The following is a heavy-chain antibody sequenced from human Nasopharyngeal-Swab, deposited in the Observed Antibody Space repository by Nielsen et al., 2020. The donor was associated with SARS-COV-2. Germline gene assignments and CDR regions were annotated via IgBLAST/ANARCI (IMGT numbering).Heavy chain of an antibody. D-gene: IGHD4-17*01. CDR2: VMPKFDTA. V-gene: IGHV1-69*13. Sequence: SVKVSCKTSGGTFRNYCISWVRQAPGQGLEWMGGVMPKFDTANSAQKFQDRVTITADESTSTVYLELISLTSDDTAVYYCARDSDYGDYIGWFDPWGQGTLVTVSS. CDR3: ARDSDYGDYIGWFDP. CDR1: GGTFRNYC. J-gene: IGHJ5*02.